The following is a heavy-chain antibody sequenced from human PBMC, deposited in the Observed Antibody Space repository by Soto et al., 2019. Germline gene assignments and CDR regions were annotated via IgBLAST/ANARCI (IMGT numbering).Heavy chain of an antibody. CDR1: GFTFSSYS. V-gene: IGHV3-21*01. Sequence: GGSLRLACAASGFTFSSYSMNWVRQAPGKGLEWVSSISSSSSYIYYADSVKGRFTISRDNAKNSLYLQMNSLRAEDTAVYYCAREGRGLSLRWFGPRGQGTLGTVSS. CDR2: ISSSSSYI. CDR3: AREGRGLSLRWFGP. D-gene: IGHD1-26*01. J-gene: IGHJ5*01.